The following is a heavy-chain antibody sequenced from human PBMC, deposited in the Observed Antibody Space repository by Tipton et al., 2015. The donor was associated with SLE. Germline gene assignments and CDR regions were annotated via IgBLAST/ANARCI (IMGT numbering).Heavy chain of an antibody. D-gene: IGHD3-3*01. CDR2: IYSGGST. CDR1: GFTFSSYA. CDR3: ARDSDYDFWRGHLDAFDM. V-gene: IGHV3-53*05. J-gene: IGHJ3*02. Sequence: SGFTFSSYAMSWVRQAPGKGLEWVSVIYSGGSTSYADFVRGRFTISRDSLKNTVYLQMNSLRAEDTAMYFCARDSDYDFWRGHLDAFDMWGQGTMVTVSS.